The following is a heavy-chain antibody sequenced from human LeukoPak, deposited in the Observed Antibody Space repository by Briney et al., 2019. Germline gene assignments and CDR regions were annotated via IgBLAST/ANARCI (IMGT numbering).Heavy chain of an antibody. V-gene: IGHV4-39*01. Sequence: PSETLSLTCTVSGGSLSSSSYYCGSIRQPPGKGLEWLGSIYYSGTTYYNPSLKSRVTISVDTSKKRFSLKLSSVTAADTAVYYCARKGAVAGTRWFDPWGQGTLVTVSS. CDR1: GGSLSSSSYY. D-gene: IGHD6-19*01. CDR2: IYYSGTT. J-gene: IGHJ5*02. CDR3: ARKGAVAGTRWFDP.